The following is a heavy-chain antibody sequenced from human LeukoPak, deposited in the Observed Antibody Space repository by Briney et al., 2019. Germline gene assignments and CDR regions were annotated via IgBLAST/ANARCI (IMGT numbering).Heavy chain of an antibody. Sequence: GGSLRLSCAASGFTFSSYAMSWVRQAPGKGLEWVSAISGSGGSTHYADSVKGRFTISRDSAKNSLYLQMNSLRAEDTAVYYCARDRGRIGAAGYFDYWGQGTLVTVSS. V-gene: IGHV3-23*01. D-gene: IGHD6-13*01. CDR3: ARDRGRIGAAGYFDY. J-gene: IGHJ4*02. CDR1: GFTFSSYA. CDR2: ISGSGGST.